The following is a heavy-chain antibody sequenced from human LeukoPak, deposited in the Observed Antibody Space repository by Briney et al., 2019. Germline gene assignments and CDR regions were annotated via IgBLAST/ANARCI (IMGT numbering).Heavy chain of an antibody. Sequence: SDTLSLPCTVSSGSIGSDGLYWGWLRESPGKGLEGVGSVLYTRSQSGTTYYNPPLESRVPVSTDRSRTLCPLKLTPVPPAATPVYYCVAEAYGTGRYYKSAFWGKGALVTVSS. CDR1: SGSIGSDGLY. V-gene: IGHV4-39*01. CDR2: VLYTRSQSGTT. D-gene: IGHD3-10*01. CDR3: VAEAYGTGRYYKSAF. J-gene: IGHJ4*02.